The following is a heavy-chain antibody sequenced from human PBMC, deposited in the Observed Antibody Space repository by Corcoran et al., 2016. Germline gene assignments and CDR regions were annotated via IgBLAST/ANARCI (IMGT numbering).Heavy chain of an antibody. CDR1: GFTFGYYA. CDR2: IRSKAYGGTT. CDR3: AREFCVGASGSDY. D-gene: IGHD1-26*01. V-gene: IGHV3-49*05. Sequence: EVQLVESGGGLVKPGRSLRLSCAASGFTFGYYAMSWFRQAPGKGLEWVGFIRSKAYGGTTEYAASVKGRFTISRDDSKSIAYLQMNSLKTEDKAVYYCAREFCVGASGSDYWGQGTLVTVSS. J-gene: IGHJ4*02.